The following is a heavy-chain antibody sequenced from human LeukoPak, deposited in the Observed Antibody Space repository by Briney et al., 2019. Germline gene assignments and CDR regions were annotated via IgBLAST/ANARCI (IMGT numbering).Heavy chain of an antibody. CDR1: GGSFSGYY. CDR2: INHSGST. V-gene: IGHV4-34*01. D-gene: IGHD5-24*01. Sequence: SETLSLTCAVYGGSFSGYYWSWIRQPPGKGLEWIGEINHSGSTNYNPSLKSRVTISVDTPKNQFSLKLSSVTAADTAVYYCARGRRWLQFGFDYWGQGTLVTVSS. CDR3: ARGRRWLQFGFDY. J-gene: IGHJ4*02.